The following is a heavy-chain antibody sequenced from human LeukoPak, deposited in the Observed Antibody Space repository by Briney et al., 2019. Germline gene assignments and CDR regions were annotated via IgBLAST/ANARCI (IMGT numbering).Heavy chain of an antibody. CDR2: IKQDGGEK. CDR1: GFTFGTYS. J-gene: IGHJ4*02. Sequence: GGSLRLSCAASGFTFGTYSMNWVRQAPGKGLEWVAKIKQDGGEKHYVDSVKGRFTISRDNAKNSLYLQMTSLRVEDTAIYYCARWNYVSGGWALDCWGQGTLVTVSS. CDR3: ARWNYVSGGWALDC. V-gene: IGHV3-7*03. D-gene: IGHD3-10*01.